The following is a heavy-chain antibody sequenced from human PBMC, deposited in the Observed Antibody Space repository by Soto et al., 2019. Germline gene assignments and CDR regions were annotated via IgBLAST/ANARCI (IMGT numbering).Heavy chain of an antibody. V-gene: IGHV1-69*01. CDR2: IIPIFGTA. Sequence: QVQLVQSGAEVKKPGSSVKVSCKASEGTFSSYAISWVRQAPGQGLEWMGGIIPIFGTANYAQKFQGRVTITADESTSTAYMELSSLRSEDTAVYYCARERRPITFGGVMTYYSDYWGQGTLVTVSS. J-gene: IGHJ4*02. CDR1: EGTFSSYA. CDR3: ARERRPITFGGVMTYYSDY. D-gene: IGHD3-16*01.